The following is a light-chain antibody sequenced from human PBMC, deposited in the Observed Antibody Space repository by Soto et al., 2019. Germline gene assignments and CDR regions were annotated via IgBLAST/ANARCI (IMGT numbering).Light chain of an antibody. J-gene: IGKJ3*01. CDR3: PHYDNLPPFT. Sequence: DIQMTQSPSSLSASVGARVSITCQASQDIRTSLSWFQHKPGRAPKLLIYGASYLETGVPSRFRGSGSGTDCTLTITSLQPEDTATYYCPHYDNLPPFTFGPGTIVDIK. CDR1: QDIRTS. V-gene: IGKV1-33*01. CDR2: GAS.